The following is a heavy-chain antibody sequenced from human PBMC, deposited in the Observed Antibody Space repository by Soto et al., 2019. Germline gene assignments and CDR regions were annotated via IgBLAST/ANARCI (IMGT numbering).Heavy chain of an antibody. D-gene: IGHD2-21*02. CDR1: GFSFTNFA. J-gene: IGHJ4*02. CDR3: AKDDFTDRGDDYFDY. V-gene: IGHV3-23*01. CDR2: IGASGDIT. Sequence: GGSLRLSCAASGFSFTNFAMSWVRQAPGKGLEWVAGIGASGDITWYADSVKGRLSISRDNSKNTLYLQLNSLRFEDTAMYYCAKDDFTDRGDDYFDYWGPGTLVTVSS.